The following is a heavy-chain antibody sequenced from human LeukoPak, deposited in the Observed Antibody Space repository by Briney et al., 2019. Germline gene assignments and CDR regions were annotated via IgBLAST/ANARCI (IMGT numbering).Heavy chain of an antibody. CDR3: ATDPGEWEPI. CDR2: IKSKIDGGTS. V-gene: IGHV3-15*01. J-gene: IGHJ3*02. CDR1: GLTFNNAW. Sequence: GGSLRLSCATSGLTFNNAWMRWLRQAPGKGLEWGGRIKSKIDGGTSYYAASVQGRFPISRDDSKNTLYLQLNSLKIEDTAVYYCATDPGEWEPIWGQGTMVTVSS. D-gene: IGHD1-26*01.